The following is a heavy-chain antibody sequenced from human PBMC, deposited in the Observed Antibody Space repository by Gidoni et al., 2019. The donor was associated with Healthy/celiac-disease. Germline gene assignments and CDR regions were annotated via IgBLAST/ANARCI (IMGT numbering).Heavy chain of an antibody. D-gene: IGHD3-3*01. CDR2: INHSVST. CDR3: ARASYYDFWGGLGNYYYYMDV. J-gene: IGHJ6*03. CDR1: GGSFSGYY. Sequence: HVQLQQWGAGLLKPSDSLSLTCAVYGGSFSGYYCSWIRQPPGKGLEWIGEINHSVSTNYNPSLKSRVTISVDTSKNQFSLKLSSVTAADTAVYYCARASYYDFWGGLGNYYYYMDVWGKGTTVTVSS. V-gene: IGHV4-34*01.